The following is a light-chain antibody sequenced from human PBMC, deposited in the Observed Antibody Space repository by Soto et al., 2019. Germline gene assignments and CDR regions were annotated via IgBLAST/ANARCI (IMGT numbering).Light chain of an antibody. J-gene: IGKJ1*01. Sequence: EIVLTQSPGTLSLSPGEIATLSCRASQSVSNNYLAWYQQKPGQAPRPLIYGASNRATGIPDRFSGSGSGTDFTLTISRLEPEDFALYYCQQYGSSGTFGQATKVDNK. CDR1: QSVSNNY. V-gene: IGKV3-20*01. CDR2: GAS. CDR3: QQYGSSGT.